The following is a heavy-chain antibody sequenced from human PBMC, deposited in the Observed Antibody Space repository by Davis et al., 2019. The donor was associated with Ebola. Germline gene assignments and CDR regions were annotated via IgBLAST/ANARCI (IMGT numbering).Heavy chain of an antibody. CDR1: GGSIRDYTTY. D-gene: IGHD6-19*01. V-gene: IGHV4-39*07. Sequence: PSETLSLTCTVSGGSIRDYTTYWSWIRQAPGKGLEWIGTLYYTGSPYYNPALKSRLFMSVDTSKNQVSLELTSVTAADTAMYYCARNTSGFGHFDFWGQGILITVSS. CDR2: LYYTGSP. J-gene: IGHJ4*02. CDR3: ARNTSGFGHFDF.